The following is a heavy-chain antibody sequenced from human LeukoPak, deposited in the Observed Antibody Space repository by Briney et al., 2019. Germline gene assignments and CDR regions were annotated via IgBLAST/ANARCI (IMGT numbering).Heavy chain of an antibody. V-gene: IGHV4-4*07. J-gene: IGHJ4*02. Sequence: SETLCLTCTASGGSISGYFWTWIRQPAGKGLEWIGRMYSTGSNNYNPSLKSRVTMSLDTSKNHFSLNLTSVTAADTAVYYCAREPTSGREPTSGRPLDYWGQGTLVTVSS. CDR1: GGSISGYF. D-gene: IGHD5-12*01. CDR2: MYSTGSN. CDR3: AREPTSGREPTSGRPLDY.